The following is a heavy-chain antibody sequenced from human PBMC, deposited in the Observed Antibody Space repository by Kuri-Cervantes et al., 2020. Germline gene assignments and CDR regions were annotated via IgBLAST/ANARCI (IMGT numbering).Heavy chain of an antibody. CDR1: GYSISSGYY. CDR3: ARSYCGRTTCYPFFDN. V-gene: IGHV4-38-2*02. Sequence: GSLRLSCNVFGYSISSGYYWVWIRQPPGKGLEWIASIFDDGNTYYNPSLKSRVTTSVDTSKNQFSLKLSSVTAADTAVYYCARSYCGRTTCYPFFDNWGQGTLVTVSS. J-gene: IGHJ4*02. D-gene: IGHD2-2*01. CDR2: IFDDGNT.